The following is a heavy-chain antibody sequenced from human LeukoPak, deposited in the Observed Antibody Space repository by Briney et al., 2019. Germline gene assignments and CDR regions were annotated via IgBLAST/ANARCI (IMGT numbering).Heavy chain of an antibody. CDR2: INPNSGGT. J-gene: IGHJ3*02. Sequence: ASVKVSCKASGYTFTGYYMHWVRQAPGQGLEWMGWINPNSGGTNYAQKLQGRVTMTTDTSTSTAYMELRSLRSDDTAVYYCATGGNSGEDAFDIWGQGTMVTVSS. V-gene: IGHV1-2*02. CDR1: GYTFTGYY. D-gene: IGHD4-23*01. CDR3: ATGGNSGEDAFDI.